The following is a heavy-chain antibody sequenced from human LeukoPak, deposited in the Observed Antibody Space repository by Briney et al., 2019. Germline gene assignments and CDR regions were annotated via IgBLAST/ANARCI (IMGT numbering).Heavy chain of an antibody. CDR1: GFTFSSYA. Sequence: PGGSLRLSCAASGFTFSSYAMHWVRQAPGKGLEWVAVISYDGSNKYYADSVKGRFTISRDNSKNTLYLRMNSLRAEDTAVYYCARDRGRIAAAATGGDYWGQGTLVTVSS. CDR2: ISYDGSNK. D-gene: IGHD6-13*01. V-gene: IGHV3-30-3*01. CDR3: ARDRGRIAAAATGGDY. J-gene: IGHJ4*02.